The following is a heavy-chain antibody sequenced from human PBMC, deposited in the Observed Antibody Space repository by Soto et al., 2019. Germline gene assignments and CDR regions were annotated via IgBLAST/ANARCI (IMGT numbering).Heavy chain of an antibody. D-gene: IGHD5-12*01. CDR2: INPNSGGT. Sequence: ASVKVSCKASGYTFTGYYMHWVRQAPGQGLEWMGWINPNSGGTNYAQKFQGRVAMTRDTSISTAYMELSRLRSDDTAVYYCARGRGGSVATIGRYYYYYYGMDVCGQGTTVTVS. V-gene: IGHV1-2*02. J-gene: IGHJ6*02. CDR3: ARGRGGSVATIGRYYYYYYGMDV. CDR1: GYTFTGYY.